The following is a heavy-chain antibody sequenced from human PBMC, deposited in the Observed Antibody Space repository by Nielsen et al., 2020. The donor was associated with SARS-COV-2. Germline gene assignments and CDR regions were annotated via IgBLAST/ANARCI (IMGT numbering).Heavy chain of an antibody. V-gene: IGHV1-2*04. CDR3: ARDTLAVAGSLDY. D-gene: IGHD6-19*01. CDR2: INPNSGGT. CDR1: GYTFTGYY. Sequence: ASVKVSCKASGYTFTGYYMHWVRQAPGQGLEWMGRINPNSGGTNYAQKFQGWVTMTRDTSISTAYMELSRLRSDDTAVYYCARDTLAVAGSLDYWGQGTLVTVSS. J-gene: IGHJ4*02.